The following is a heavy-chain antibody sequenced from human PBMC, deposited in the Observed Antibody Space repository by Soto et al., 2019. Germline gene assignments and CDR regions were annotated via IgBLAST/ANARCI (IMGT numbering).Heavy chain of an antibody. D-gene: IGHD5-12*01. Sequence: QVQLVESGGGVVQPGRSLRRSCAASGFTFSSYGMHWVRQAPGKGLEWVAIISYDGSNKYYADSVKGRFTISRDNSKNTLYLQMNSLRAEDTAVYYCAKNAQMATTHFDYWGQGSLVTVSS. J-gene: IGHJ4*02. V-gene: IGHV3-30*18. CDR3: AKNAQMATTHFDY. CDR1: GFTFSSYG. CDR2: ISYDGSNK.